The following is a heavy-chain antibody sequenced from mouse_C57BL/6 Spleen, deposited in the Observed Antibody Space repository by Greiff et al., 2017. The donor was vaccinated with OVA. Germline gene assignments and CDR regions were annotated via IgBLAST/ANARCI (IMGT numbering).Heavy chain of an antibody. Sequence: QVQLQQPGAELVRPGSSVTLSCKASGYTFTSYWMHWVKQRPIQGLEWIGNIDPSDSETHYNQKFKDKATLTVDKSSSTAYMQLSSLTSEDSAVYYCAREGPRYGVSSPFAYWGQGTLVTVSA. CDR3: AREGPRYGVSSPFAY. J-gene: IGHJ3*01. CDR2: IDPSDSET. D-gene: IGHD1-1*01. CDR1: GYTFTSYW. V-gene: IGHV1-52*01.